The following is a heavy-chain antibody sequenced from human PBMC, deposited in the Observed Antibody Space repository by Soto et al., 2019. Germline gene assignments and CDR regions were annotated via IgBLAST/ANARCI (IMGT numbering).Heavy chain of an antibody. CDR2: IIPIFGTA. CDR3: VRRYCGGDCYEPFYYYYGMDV. Sequence: QVQLVQSGAEVKKPGSSVKVSCKASGGTFSSYAISWVRQAPGQGLEWMGGIIPIFGTANYAQKFQGRVTITADESTRTAYMELRSLRSEDTAVYYCVRRYCGGDCYEPFYYYYGMDVWGQGTTVTVSS. D-gene: IGHD2-21*02. J-gene: IGHJ6*02. CDR1: GGTFSSYA. V-gene: IGHV1-69*01.